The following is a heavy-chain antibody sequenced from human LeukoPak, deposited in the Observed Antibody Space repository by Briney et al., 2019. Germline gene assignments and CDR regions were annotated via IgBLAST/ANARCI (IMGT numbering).Heavy chain of an antibody. D-gene: IGHD6-13*01. CDR2: IYTSGST. CDR3: ARWIAAAGYNWFDP. J-gene: IGHJ5*02. V-gene: IGHV4-4*09. CDR1: GGSISSYY. Sequence: SETLSLTCTVSGGSISSYYWSWIRQPPGKGLEWIGYIYTSGSTNYNPSLKSQVTISVDTSKNQFSLKLSSVTAADTAVYYCARWIAAAGYNWFDPWGQGTLITVSS.